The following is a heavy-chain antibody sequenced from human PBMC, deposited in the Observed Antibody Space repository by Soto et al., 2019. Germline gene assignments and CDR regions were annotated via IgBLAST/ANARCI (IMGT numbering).Heavy chain of an antibody. Sequence: QVQLVPSGAEVKNPGASGEVSCKPSGTTPTTFLMHWGRQAPGQGLEWRGVFNPGYPAGRSTTYAQKFQGRVTMNTDTATGTVYMERSRLRSDDTAVYYCARAAIVAGTTTGMDVWGQGTKVTVSS. CDR1: GTTPTTFL. D-gene: IGHD1-7*01. CDR3: ARAAIVAGTTTGMDV. V-gene: IGHV1-46*01. J-gene: IGHJ6*02. CDR2: FNPGYPAGRST.